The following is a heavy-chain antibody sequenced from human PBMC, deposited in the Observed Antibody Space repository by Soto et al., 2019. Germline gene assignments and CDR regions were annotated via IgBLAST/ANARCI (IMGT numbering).Heavy chain of an antibody. CDR1: GFTFSSYA. V-gene: IGHV3-23*01. CDR2: ISGSGDAT. J-gene: IGHJ6*02. Sequence: PGGSLRLSCAASGFTFSSYALIWVRQAPGKGLQSVSSISGSGDATYYADAVKGRFTISRDNSKNTLYLQMSSLGVEDTAVYYCAKITCTTSSCPSYYYGMDVWGQGTAVTVSS. CDR3: AKITCTTSSCPSYYYGMDV. D-gene: IGHD2-15*01.